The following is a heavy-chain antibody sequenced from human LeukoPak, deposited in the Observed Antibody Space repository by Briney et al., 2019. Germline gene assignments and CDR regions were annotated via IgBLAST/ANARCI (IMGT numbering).Heavy chain of an antibody. CDR1: GFTFSSHA. D-gene: IGHD6-13*01. CDR3: ARSVSSRLY. CDR2: VSGGGGST. J-gene: IGHJ4*02. V-gene: IGHV3-23*01. Sequence: PGGSLRLSCVASGFTFSSHAMSWVRQAPGKGLEWVSTVSGGGGSTYYADSVKGRFTISRDNSKNTLFLQMSSLRDEDTAVYYCARSVSSRLYWGQGTLVTVSS.